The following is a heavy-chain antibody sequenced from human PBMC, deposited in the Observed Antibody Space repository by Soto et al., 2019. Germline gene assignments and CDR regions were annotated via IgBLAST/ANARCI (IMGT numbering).Heavy chain of an antibody. CDR3: AKGGDLMVQH. CDR2: LTGSGDST. J-gene: IGHJ1*01. V-gene: IGHV3-23*01. CDR1: GFTFSSYA. D-gene: IGHD2-21*02. Sequence: EVELLESGGGLVQPGGSLRLSCAASGFTFSSYAMSWVRQAPGKGLEWVSALTGSGDSTLYADSVKGRFIISRDNAKNSLYLQMNSLTTEDTAIYYCAKGGDLMVQHWGQGTLVTVSS.